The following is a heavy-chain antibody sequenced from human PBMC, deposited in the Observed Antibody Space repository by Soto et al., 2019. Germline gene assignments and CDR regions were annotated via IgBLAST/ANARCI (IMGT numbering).Heavy chain of an antibody. CDR1: GYTFTSYG. J-gene: IGHJ4*02. D-gene: IGHD4-17*01. CDR3: ARGSYGDYVQPCDY. CDR2: ISAYNGNT. V-gene: IGHV1-18*01. Sequence: ASVKVSCKASGYTFTSYGSSWVRQAPGQGLEWMGWISAYNGNTNYAQKLQGRVTMTTDTSTGTAYMELRSLRSDDTAVYYCARGSYGDYVQPCDYWGQGTLVTVSS.